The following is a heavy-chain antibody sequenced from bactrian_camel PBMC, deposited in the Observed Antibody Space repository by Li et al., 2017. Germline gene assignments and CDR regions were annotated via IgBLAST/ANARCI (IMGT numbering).Heavy chain of an antibody. V-gene: IGHV3S53*01. D-gene: IGHD2*01. J-gene: IGHJ4*01. CDR2: ISSDGTT. Sequence: VQLVESGGGSVQAGGSLKLSCVASGDIFSNCQMGWYRQAPGKEHEVVEREWIATISSDGTTTYSDSVKGRVTISRDSAKNSVYLQMNSLKLEDTAMYYCAADFGPYCSGSYLARRANFEGQGTQVTVSS. CDR1: GDIFSNCQ.